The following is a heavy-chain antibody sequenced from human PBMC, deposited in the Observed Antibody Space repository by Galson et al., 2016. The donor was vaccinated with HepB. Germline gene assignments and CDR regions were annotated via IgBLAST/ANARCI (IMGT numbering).Heavy chain of an antibody. Sequence: CAISGDSVSSNRAVWNWIRQSPSRGLEWLGRTFYKSKWYNDYAVSVKSRITVNADTSKNQFSLHLNSVTPDDTAVYYCTRGFEYSSGWYYFDHWGQGTLVTVSS. CDR2: TFYKSKWYN. V-gene: IGHV6-1*01. CDR3: TRGFEYSSGWYYFDH. D-gene: IGHD6-19*01. CDR1: GDSVSSNRAV. J-gene: IGHJ4*02.